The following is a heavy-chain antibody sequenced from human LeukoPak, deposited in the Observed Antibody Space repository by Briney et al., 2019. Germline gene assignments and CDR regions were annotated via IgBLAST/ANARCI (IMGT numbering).Heavy chain of an antibody. V-gene: IGHV1-46*03. J-gene: IGHJ4*02. CDR3: AVGLDYDFWSGPSSGVIAIDY. CDR1: GYTFTSYY. CDR2: INPSGGST. D-gene: IGHD3-3*01. Sequence: ASVKVSCKASGYTFTSYYMHWVRQAPGQGLEWMGIINPSGGSTSYAQKFQGRVTMTRDTSTSTVYMELSSLRSEDTAVYYCAVGLDYDFWSGPSSGVIAIDYWGQGTLVTVSS.